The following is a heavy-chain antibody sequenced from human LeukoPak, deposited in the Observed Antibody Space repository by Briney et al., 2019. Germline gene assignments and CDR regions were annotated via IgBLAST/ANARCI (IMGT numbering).Heavy chain of an antibody. CDR1: GGSISSDY. V-gene: IGHV4-34*01. D-gene: IGHD1-26*01. Sequence: SETLSLTCSVSGGSISSDYWTWIRQSPGKGLEWIGEINHRGSTNLNPSLKSRVTLSVDTSKHQFSLKLTSVTAADAAVYYCASSVGSTDYWGQGTLVTVSS. CDR2: INHRGST. J-gene: IGHJ4*02. CDR3: ASSVGSTDY.